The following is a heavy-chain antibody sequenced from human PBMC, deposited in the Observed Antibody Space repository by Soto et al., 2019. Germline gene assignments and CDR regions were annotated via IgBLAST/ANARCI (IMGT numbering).Heavy chain of an antibody. D-gene: IGHD2-2*01. V-gene: IGHV4-39*01. CDR2: IYYSGST. Sequence: QLQLQESGPGLVKPSETLSLTCTVSGGSISSSSYYWGWIRQPPGKGLEWIGSIYYSGSTYYNPSLKSRVTISVDTSKNQFSLKLSSVTAADTAVYYCARHPQRALLGYCISTSCYEVSFDYWGQGTLVTVSS. CDR1: GGSISSSSYY. CDR3: ARHPQRALLGYCISTSCYEVSFDY. J-gene: IGHJ4*02.